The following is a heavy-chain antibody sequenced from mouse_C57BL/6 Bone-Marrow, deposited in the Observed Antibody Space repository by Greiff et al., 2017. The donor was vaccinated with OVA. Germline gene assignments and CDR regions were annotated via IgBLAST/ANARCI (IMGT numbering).Heavy chain of an antibody. CDR1: GYTFTSYW. V-gene: IGHV1-64*01. Sequence: VKLQQPGAELVKPGASVKLSCKASGYTFTSYWMHWVKQRPGQGLEWIGMIHPNRGSTNYNEKFKSKATLTVDKSSSTAYMQLSSLTSEDSAVYYCARSSYGSSWYFDVWGTGTTVTVSS. J-gene: IGHJ1*03. D-gene: IGHD1-1*01. CDR3: ARSSYGSSWYFDV. CDR2: IHPNRGST.